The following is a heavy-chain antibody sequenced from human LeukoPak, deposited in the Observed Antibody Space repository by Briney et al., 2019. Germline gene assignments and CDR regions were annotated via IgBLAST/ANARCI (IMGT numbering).Heavy chain of an antibody. D-gene: IGHD3-3*01. CDR3: ARDRPSSYYDFWSGYTDAFDI. J-gene: IGHJ3*02. V-gene: IGHV3-21*01. CDR2: ISSSSSYI. Sequence: GGSLRLSCAASGFTFSSYSMNWVRQAPGKGLEWVSSISSSSSYIYYADSVKGRFTISRDNAKNSLYLQMNSLRAEDTAVYYCARDRPSSYYDFWSGYTDAFDIWGQGTMVTVSS. CDR1: GFTFSSYS.